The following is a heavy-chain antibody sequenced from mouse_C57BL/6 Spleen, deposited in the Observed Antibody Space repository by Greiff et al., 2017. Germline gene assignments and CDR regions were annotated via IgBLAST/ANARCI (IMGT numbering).Heavy chain of an antibody. CDR2: IDPSDSET. D-gene: IGHD2-2*01. V-gene: IGHV1-52*01. CDR1: GYTFTSYW. J-gene: IGHJ2*01. Sequence: QVQLKQPGAELVRPGSSVKLSCKASGYTFTSYWMHWVKQRPIQGLEWIGNIDPSDSETHYNQKFKDKATLTVDKSSSTAYMQLSSLTSEDSAVYYCARGIYYGYDYWGQGTTRTVSS. CDR3: ARGIYYGYDY.